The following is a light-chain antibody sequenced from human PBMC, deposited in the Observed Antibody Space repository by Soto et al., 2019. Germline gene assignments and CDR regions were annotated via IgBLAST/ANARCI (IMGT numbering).Light chain of an antibody. CDR2: DAS. CDR1: QSVSTN. J-gene: IGKJ4*01. Sequence: EILMTQSPASLSVSPGENATLSCRASQSVSTNLVWYQQKLGQSPRLLIYDASTRPTGIPARFGGIGSGTQFTLTITSLQSEDSVVYYCHQYHKWPPLTFGGGTKVEI. CDR3: HQYHKWPPLT. V-gene: IGKV3-15*01.